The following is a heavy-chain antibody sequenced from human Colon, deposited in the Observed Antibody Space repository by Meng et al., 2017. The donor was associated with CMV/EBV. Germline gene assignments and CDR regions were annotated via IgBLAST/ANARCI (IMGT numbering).Heavy chain of an antibody. CDR1: GGFMSSSSHY. D-gene: IGHD3-16*02. Sequence: SETLSLTCTVSGGFMSSSSHYWGWFRQPPGKGLEWIGSIFYAETTYYNSSLRSRPTISIDTSINQFSLKLASVTAADTAVYYCAREYYSYSYRYWIDPWGQGTLVTVSS. J-gene: IGHJ5*02. V-gene: IGHV4-39*07. CDR2: IFYAETT. CDR3: AREYYSYSYRYWIDP.